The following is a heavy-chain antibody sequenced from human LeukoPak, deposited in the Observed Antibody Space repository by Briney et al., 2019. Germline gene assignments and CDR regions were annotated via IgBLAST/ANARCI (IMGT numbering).Heavy chain of an antibody. CDR2: INPNSGGT. J-gene: IGHJ4*02. CDR3: ARDRLTIPCFDY. V-gene: IGHV1-2*02. D-gene: IGHD4/OR15-4a*01. CDR1: GYTFTGYY. Sequence: ASVKVSCKASGYTFTGYYMHWVRQAPGQGLEWMGWINPNSGGTNYARKFQGRVTITRDTSISTAYMELSRLRSDDTAVYYCARDRLTIPCFDYWGQGTLVTVSS.